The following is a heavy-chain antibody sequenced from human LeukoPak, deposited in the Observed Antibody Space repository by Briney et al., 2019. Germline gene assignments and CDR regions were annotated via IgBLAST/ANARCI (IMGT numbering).Heavy chain of an antibody. CDR1: GYSFTSYW. D-gene: IGHD4-17*01. V-gene: IGHV5-51*01. CDR3: ATQTYGDYVLGAFDI. Sequence: GESLKISCKGSGYSFTSYWIGWVRQVPGKGLEWMGIIYPGDSDTRYSPSFQGQVTISADKSISTAYLQWSSLKASDTAMYYCATQTYGDYVLGAFDIWGQGTMVTVSS. CDR2: IYPGDSDT. J-gene: IGHJ3*02.